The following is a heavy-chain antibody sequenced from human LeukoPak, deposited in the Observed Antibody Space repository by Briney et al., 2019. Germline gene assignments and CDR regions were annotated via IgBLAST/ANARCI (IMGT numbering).Heavy chain of an antibody. CDR1: GGTFSSYA. Sequence: SVKVSCKASGGTFSSYAISWVRQAPGQGLEWMGGLIPIFGTANYAQKFQGRVTITTDESTSTAYMELSSLRSEDTAVYYCASGGYDFWSGYYFWGQGTLVTVSS. D-gene: IGHD3-3*01. J-gene: IGHJ4*02. V-gene: IGHV1-69*05. CDR2: LIPIFGTA. CDR3: ASGGYDFWSGYYF.